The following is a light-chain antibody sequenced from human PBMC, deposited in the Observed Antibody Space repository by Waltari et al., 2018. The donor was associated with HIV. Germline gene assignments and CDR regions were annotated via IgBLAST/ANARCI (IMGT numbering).Light chain of an antibody. J-gene: IGLJ2*01. V-gene: IGLV1-44*01. Sequence: QSALTQPASVSGSPGQSITISCTGTSSDVGSYNLVSWYQQLPGTAPKLLMYSNNQRPSGVPDRFSGSKSGTSASLAISGLQSEDEADYYCAAWDDSLNGVIFGGGTKLTVL. CDR3: AAWDDSLNGVI. CDR1: SSDVGSYNL. CDR2: SNN.